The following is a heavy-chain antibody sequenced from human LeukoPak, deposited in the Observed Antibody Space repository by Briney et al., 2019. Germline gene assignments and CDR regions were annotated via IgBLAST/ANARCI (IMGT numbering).Heavy chain of an antibody. D-gene: IGHD2-21*01. CDR3: ARVTMGETRRADAFDI. J-gene: IGHJ3*02. CDR2: IIPIFGTA. V-gene: IGHV1-69*05. Sequence: ASVKVSCKASGGTFSSYAISWVRQAPGQGLEWMGGIIPIFGTANYAQKFQGRVTITTDESTSTAYMELSSLRSEDTAVYYCARVTMGETRRADAFDIWGQGTMVTVSS. CDR1: GGTFSSYA.